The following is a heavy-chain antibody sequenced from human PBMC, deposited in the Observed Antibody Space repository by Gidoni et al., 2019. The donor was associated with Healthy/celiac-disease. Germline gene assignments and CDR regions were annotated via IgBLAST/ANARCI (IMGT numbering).Heavy chain of an antibody. V-gene: IGHV4-61*01. D-gene: IGHD6-19*01. J-gene: IGHJ4*02. Sequence: QVQLQESGPGLVKPSETLSLTCTVSGGSVSSDNYYWSWIRQPPGKGLEWIGYISHSGSTNYNPSLKSRVTMSIDTSKNQFSLNLMSATAADTAIYYCARDISSCCFSLWGQGTLVTVSS. CDR1: GGSVSSDNYY. CDR3: ARDISSCCFSL. CDR2: ISHSGST.